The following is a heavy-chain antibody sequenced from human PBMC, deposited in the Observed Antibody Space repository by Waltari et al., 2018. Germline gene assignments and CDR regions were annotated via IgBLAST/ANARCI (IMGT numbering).Heavy chain of an antibody. V-gene: IGHV1-69*02. D-gene: IGHD3-22*01. CDR3: ARRSGYYYGVGYFQH. Sequence: QVQLVQSGAEVKKPGSSVKVSCKASGGTFSSYTISWVRQAPGQGLEWMGRIIPILGIGNYAQKFQGRVTMTAGKSTSTAYMELSSLRSEDTAGYYCARRSGYYYGVGYFQHWGQGTLVTVSS. J-gene: IGHJ1*01. CDR2: IIPILGIG. CDR1: GGTFSSYT.